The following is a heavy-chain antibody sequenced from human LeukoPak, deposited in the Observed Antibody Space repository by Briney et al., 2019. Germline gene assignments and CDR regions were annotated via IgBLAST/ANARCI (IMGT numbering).Heavy chain of an antibody. J-gene: IGHJ4*02. V-gene: IGHV3-23*01. CDR1: GFTLTSYA. CDR2: ISDAGGST. D-gene: IGHD6-6*01. Sequence: GGSLRLSCAASGFTLTSYAMAWVRQAPGKGLEWVSAISDAGGSTFYADSVKGRFTISRDNSKNTLYLQMNSLRAEDTAVYYCAKVGLGAARRYDYWGQGTLVTVSS. CDR3: AKVGLGAARRYDY.